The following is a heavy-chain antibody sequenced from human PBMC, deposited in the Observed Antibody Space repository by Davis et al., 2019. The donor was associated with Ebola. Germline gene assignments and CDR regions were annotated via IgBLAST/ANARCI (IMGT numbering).Heavy chain of an antibody. Sequence: LRLPCAVYGGSFSGYYWSWIRQHPGKGLEWIGYIYYSGSTYYNPSLKSRVTISVDTSKNQFSLKLSSVTAADTAVYYCAREGKRWLQPSGMDVWGQGTTVTVSS. J-gene: IGHJ6*02. CDR1: GGSFSGYY. D-gene: IGHD5-24*01. V-gene: IGHV4-31*11. CDR3: AREGKRWLQPSGMDV. CDR2: IYYSGST.